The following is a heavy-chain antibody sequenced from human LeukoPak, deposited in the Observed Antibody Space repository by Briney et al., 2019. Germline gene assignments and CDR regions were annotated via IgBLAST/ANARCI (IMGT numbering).Heavy chain of an antibody. CDR3: AKEGLLWFGEYYYYMDV. D-gene: IGHD3-10*01. Sequence: SGVSIYYADSVQGRFTISRDNSKNTLYLQMNSLRAEDTAVYYCAKEGLLWFGEYYYYMDVWGKGPTVTVSS. V-gene: IGHV3-23*01. J-gene: IGHJ6*03. CDR2: SGVSI.